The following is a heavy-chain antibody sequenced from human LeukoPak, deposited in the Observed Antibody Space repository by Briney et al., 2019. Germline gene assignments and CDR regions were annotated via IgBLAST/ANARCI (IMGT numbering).Heavy chain of an antibody. V-gene: IGHV1-2*02. CDR1: GHTFTGDY. J-gene: IGHJ6*02. Sequence: GSVKVSCKASGHTFTGDYMYWVRQAPGQGLEWMGWINTNSGVTEYAQKFQGRVTMTRDTSISTAYMELSSLRSDDTAVYYCARVRHYDTLTGYLPESYYYAMDVWGQGTTVT. D-gene: IGHD3-9*01. CDR3: ARVRHYDTLTGYLPESYYYAMDV. CDR2: INTNSGVT.